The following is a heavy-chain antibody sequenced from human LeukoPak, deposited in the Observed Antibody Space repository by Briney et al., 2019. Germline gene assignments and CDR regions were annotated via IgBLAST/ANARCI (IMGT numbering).Heavy chain of an antibody. CDR2: IIPILGIA. CDR3: ARGVKNGIKVAYYFDY. D-gene: IGHD1-26*01. V-gene: IGHV1-69*02. CDR1: GGTFSSYT. Sequence: SVKVSCKASGGTFSSYTISWVRQAPGQGLEWMGRIIPILGIANYAQKFQGRVTITADKSTSTAYMELSSLRSEDTAVYYCARGVKNGIKVAYYFDYWGQGTLVTVSS. J-gene: IGHJ4*02.